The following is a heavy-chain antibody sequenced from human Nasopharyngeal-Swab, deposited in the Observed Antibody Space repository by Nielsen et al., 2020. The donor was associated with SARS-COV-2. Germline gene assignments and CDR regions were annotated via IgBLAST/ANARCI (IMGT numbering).Heavy chain of an antibody. D-gene: IGHD3-9*01. CDR3: ARDGRGYDLLTAYYTTRFDY. CDR2: INAGNGNT. Sequence: ASVKVSCKASGYSFTKYAMHWVRQAPGQRLEWMGWINAGNGNTESSQQFQGRVTISRDTSATTAYMELSSLRSEDTAVYYCARDGRGYDLLTAYYTTRFDYWGQGTLVTVSS. J-gene: IGHJ4*02. CDR1: GYSFTKYA. V-gene: IGHV1-3*01.